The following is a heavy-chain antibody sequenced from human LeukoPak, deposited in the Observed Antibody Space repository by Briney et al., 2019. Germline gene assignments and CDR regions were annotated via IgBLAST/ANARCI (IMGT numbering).Heavy chain of an antibody. CDR2: MNPNSGNT. J-gene: IGHJ6*03. D-gene: IGHD1-7*01. V-gene: IGHV1-8*01. CDR3: ARAGYNWNYVGGYYYYYMDV. CDR1: GYTFTNYG. Sequence: ASVKVSCKASGYTFTNYGISWVRQAPGQGLEWMGWMNPNSGNTGYAQKFQGRVTMTRNTSISTAYMELSSLRSEDTAVYYCARAGYNWNYVGGYYYYYMDVWGKGTTVTVTS.